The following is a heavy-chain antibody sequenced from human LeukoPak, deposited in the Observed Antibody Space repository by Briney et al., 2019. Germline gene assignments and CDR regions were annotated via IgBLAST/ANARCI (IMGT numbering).Heavy chain of an antibody. D-gene: IGHD3-10*01. V-gene: IGHV3-23*01. CDR3: AKHRMVRVVIADDYFDY. CDR1: GFTFSSYA. CDR2: LSGSRGST. J-gene: IGHJ4*02. Sequence: GGSLRLSCAASGFTFSSYAMSWVRQAPGKGLEWVSSLSGSRGSTYYADSVKGRFTISRDNTKNTLYLQMNSLRGEDTAVYHCAKHRMVRVVIADDYFDYWGQGTLVTVSS.